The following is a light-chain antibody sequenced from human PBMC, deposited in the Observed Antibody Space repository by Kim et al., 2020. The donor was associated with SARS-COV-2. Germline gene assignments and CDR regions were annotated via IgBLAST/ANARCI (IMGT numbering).Light chain of an antibody. Sequence: EIVLTQSPGTLSLSPGERATLSCRSSQSVSSNYLGWYQQKPGQAPRLLIYGASSRATGIPDRFSGSGSGTDFTLTISRLEPEDFAVYYCQQYGISPRTFGQGTKVYIK. CDR3: QQYGISPRT. J-gene: IGKJ1*01. V-gene: IGKV3-20*01. CDR1: QSVSSNY. CDR2: GAS.